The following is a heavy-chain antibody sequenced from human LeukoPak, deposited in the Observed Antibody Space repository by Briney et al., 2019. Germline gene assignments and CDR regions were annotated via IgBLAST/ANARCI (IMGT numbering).Heavy chain of an antibody. V-gene: IGHV3-9*01. D-gene: IGHD6-6*01. Sequence: GRSLRLSCAASGFTFDDYAMHWVRQAPGKGLEWVSGISWNSGSIGYADSVKGRFTISRDNAKNSLYLQMNSLRAEDTALYYCAKVGSSSGYYFDYWGQGTLVTVSS. CDR2: ISWNSGSI. J-gene: IGHJ4*02. CDR3: AKVGSSSGYYFDY. CDR1: GFTFDDYA.